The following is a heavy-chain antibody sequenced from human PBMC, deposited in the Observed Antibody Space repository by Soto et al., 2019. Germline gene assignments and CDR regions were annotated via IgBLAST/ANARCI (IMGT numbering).Heavy chain of an antibody. D-gene: IGHD2-21*01. V-gene: IGHV3-48*01. J-gene: IGHJ6*03. CDR1: GFTFSTYC. CDR2: IGSSSSTI. CDR3: AGGGETNYFYYYMYV. Sequence: GGSLRLSCAASGFTFSTYCMNWVRQAPGKGLEWVSYIGSSSSTIYYADSVKGRFTISRDNAKNSLYLQMNSLRAEDTAVYYCAGGGETNYFYYYMYVWGKGTTVTVSS.